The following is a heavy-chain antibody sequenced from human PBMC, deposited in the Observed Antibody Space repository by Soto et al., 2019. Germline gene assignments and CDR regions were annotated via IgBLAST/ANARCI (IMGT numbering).Heavy chain of an antibody. CDR1: GGSISSYY. J-gene: IGHJ4*02. Sequence: PSETLSLTCTVSGGSISSYYWSWIRQPPGKGLEWIGYIYYSGSTNYNPSLKSRVTISVDTSKNQFSLKLSSVTAADTAVYYCARGGNTAMGQQYYFDYWGPGTLVTV. CDR2: IYYSGST. D-gene: IGHD5-18*01. CDR3: ARGGNTAMGQQYYFDY. V-gene: IGHV4-59*01.